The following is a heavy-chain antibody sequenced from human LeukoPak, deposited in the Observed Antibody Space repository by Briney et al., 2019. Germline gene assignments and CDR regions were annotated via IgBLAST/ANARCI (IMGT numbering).Heavy chain of an antibody. J-gene: IGHJ4*02. Sequence: SETLSLTCTVSGGSISSYQWSWIRQPAGKGLEWIGRIYTSGSTNYNPSLKSRVTISVDTSKNQFSLKLTSVTAADTAVYYCASIVVVPAAWSNFDYWGQGTLVTVSS. V-gene: IGHV4-4*07. CDR3: ASIVVVPAAWSNFDY. CDR1: GGSISSYQ. D-gene: IGHD2-2*01. CDR2: IYTSGST.